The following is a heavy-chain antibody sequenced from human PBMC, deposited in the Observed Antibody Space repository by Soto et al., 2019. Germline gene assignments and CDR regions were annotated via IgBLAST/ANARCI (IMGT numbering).Heavy chain of an antibody. V-gene: IGHV4-31*03. CDR1: GGSISSGGYY. J-gene: IGHJ3*02. CDR3: ARGGIVVVVAARDAFDI. Sequence: QVQLQESGPGLVKPSQTLSLTCTVSGGSISSGGYYWSWIRQHPGKGLEWIGYIYYSGSTYYNPSLKSRVTISVVTSKNQFSLKLSSVTAADTAVYYCARGGIVVVVAARDAFDIWGQGTMVTVSS. D-gene: IGHD2-15*01. CDR2: IYYSGST.